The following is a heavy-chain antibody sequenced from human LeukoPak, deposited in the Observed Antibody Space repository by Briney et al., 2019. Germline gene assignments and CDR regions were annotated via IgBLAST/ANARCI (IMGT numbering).Heavy chain of an antibody. Sequence: SQTLSLTCTVSGGSISSGYYYWSWIRQPPGKGLDGIGYIYYSGSTYYNPSHKSRVTISVDTSKIQSAQKLMSVTAADTAVYYCDSNIVGASSVPVDYWGQGTLVTVSS. CDR3: DSNIVGASSVPVDY. J-gene: IGHJ4*02. D-gene: IGHD1-26*01. V-gene: IGHV4-30-4*01. CDR1: GGSISSGYYY. CDR2: IYYSGST.